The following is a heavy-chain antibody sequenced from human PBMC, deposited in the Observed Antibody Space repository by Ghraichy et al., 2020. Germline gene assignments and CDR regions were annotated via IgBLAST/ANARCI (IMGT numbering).Heavy chain of an antibody. CDR2: VNYSGTT. V-gene: IGHV4-39*01. J-gene: IGHJ4*02. CDR3: ARHLDLRVVRGNIPYFDF. Sequence: SETLSLTCTVSGGSISSNTYYWAWIRQAPGKGLEWIGTVNYSGTTYYNPSLKRRVTGSVETAKNQFSLKLDSVTATDTAVYYCARHLDLRVVRGNIPYFDFWGQGTLVTVSS. D-gene: IGHD3-10*01. CDR1: GGSISSNTYY.